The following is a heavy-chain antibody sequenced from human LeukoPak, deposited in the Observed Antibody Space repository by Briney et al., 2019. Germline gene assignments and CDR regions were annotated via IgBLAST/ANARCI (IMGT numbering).Heavy chain of an antibody. V-gene: IGHV3-30*18. D-gene: IGHD4-17*01. CDR3: AKDSSVLYGDYVSDAFDI. J-gene: IGHJ3*02. CDR2: ISYDGSNK. CDR1: GFTFSSYG. Sequence: GGSLRLSCAASGFTFSSYGMHWVRQAPGKGLEWVAVISYDGSNKYYADSVKGRFTISRDNSKNTLYLQMNSLRAEDTAVYYCAKDSSVLYGDYVSDAFDIWGKGTMVTVSS.